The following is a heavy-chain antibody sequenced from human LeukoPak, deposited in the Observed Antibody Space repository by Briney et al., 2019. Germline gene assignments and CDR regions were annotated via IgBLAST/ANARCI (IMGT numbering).Heavy chain of an antibody. D-gene: IGHD2-8*01. CDR1: GFTFSSYA. V-gene: IGHV3-23*01. CDR3: ARGVGYCTNGVCEYYFDY. J-gene: IGHJ4*02. Sequence: GGSLRLSCSASGFTFSSYAMSWVRQAPGKGLEWVSAISGSGGSTYYADSVKGRFTISRDNSKNTLYLQMNSLRAEDTAVYYCARGVGYCTNGVCEYYFDYWGQGTLVTVSS. CDR2: ISGSGGST.